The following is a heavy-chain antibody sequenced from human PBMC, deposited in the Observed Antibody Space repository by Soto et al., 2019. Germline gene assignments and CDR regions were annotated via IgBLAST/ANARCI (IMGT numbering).Heavy chain of an antibody. CDR1: GYTFTSYG. D-gene: IGHD3-3*01. Sequence: QVQLVQSGAEVKKPGASVKVSCKASGYTFTSYGINWVRQATGQGLEWMGWMNPNSGNTGYAQKFQGRVTMTMNTSKSTAYMELSSMRSEDTAAYYCATSCQFWSGYDCWGPGTLGTVSS. V-gene: IGHV1-8*02. J-gene: IGHJ4*02. CDR3: ATSCQFWSGYDC. CDR2: MNPNSGNT.